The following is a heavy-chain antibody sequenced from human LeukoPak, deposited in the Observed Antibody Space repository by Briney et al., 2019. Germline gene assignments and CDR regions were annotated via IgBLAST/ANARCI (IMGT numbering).Heavy chain of an antibody. Sequence: SETLSLTCTVSGGSISSYYWSWIRQPPGKGLEWIGYIYYSGSTNYNTSLKSRVTISVDTSKNQFSLKLSSVTAADTAVYYCARVRGCGGDCYSGAHDAFDIWGQGTMVTVSS. V-gene: IGHV4-59*01. CDR3: ARVRGCGGDCYSGAHDAFDI. D-gene: IGHD2-21*01. CDR2: IYYSGST. J-gene: IGHJ3*02. CDR1: GGSISSYY.